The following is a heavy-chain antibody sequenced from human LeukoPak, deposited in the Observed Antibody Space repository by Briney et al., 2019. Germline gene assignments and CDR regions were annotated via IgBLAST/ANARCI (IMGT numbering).Heavy chain of an antibody. J-gene: IGHJ5*02. D-gene: IGHD3-10*01. V-gene: IGHV1-18*01. CDR2: ISAYNGNT. CDR1: GYTFTSYG. Sequence: ASVKVSCKASGYTFTSYGISWVRQAPGQGLEWMGWISAYNGNTNYAQKLQGRVTMTTDTSTSTAYMELRSLRSDDTAVYYCARWVRGVIIKRYNWFDPWGQGTLVTVSS. CDR3: ARWVRGVIIKRYNWFDP.